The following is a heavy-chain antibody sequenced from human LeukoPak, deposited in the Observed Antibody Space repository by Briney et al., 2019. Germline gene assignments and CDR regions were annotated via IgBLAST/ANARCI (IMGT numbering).Heavy chain of an antibody. CDR1: GFTFSSYG. D-gene: IGHD3-10*01. Sequence: PGRSLRRSCAASGFTFSSYGMHWVRKAPGKGLEWVAVISYDGSNKYYADCVKGRFTMSRDNSKNTLYLQMNSLRAEDTAVYYCAKGVEWFWELASGMDVWGQGTTVTVSS. CDR3: AKGVEWFWELASGMDV. J-gene: IGHJ6*02. CDR2: ISYDGSNK. V-gene: IGHV3-30*18.